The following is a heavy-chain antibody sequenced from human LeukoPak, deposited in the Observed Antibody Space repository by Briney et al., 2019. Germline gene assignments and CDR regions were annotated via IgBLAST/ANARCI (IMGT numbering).Heavy chain of an antibody. CDR1: GGSINNFY. Sequence: PSETLSLTCTVSGGSINNFYRSWIRQPPGKGLEWIGYISYSGSTNYSPSLKSRVTISLDTSNNKFSLKLTSVTAADTAIYYCARRGGYSGYDRDWGQGTLVTVSS. CDR3: ARRGGYSGYDRD. V-gene: IGHV4-59*08. J-gene: IGHJ4*02. D-gene: IGHD5-12*01. CDR2: ISYSGST.